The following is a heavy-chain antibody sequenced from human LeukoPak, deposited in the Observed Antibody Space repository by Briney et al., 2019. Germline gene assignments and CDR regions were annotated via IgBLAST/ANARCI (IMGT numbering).Heavy chain of an antibody. V-gene: IGHV4-59*01. D-gene: IGHD6-13*01. J-gene: IGHJ4*02. CDR2: IYYSGST. CDR1: GGSINSYY. Sequence: PSETLALTCTVSGGSINSYYWSWIRQPPGKGLEWIGYIYYSGSTNYNPSLKSRVTISVDTSKNQFSLRLSSVTAADTAVYYCARHVRRIADPFDYWGQGTLVTVSS. CDR3: ARHVRRIADPFDY.